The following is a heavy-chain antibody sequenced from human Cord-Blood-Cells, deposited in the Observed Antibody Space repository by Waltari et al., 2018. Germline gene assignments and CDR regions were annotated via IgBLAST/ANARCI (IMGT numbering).Heavy chain of an antibody. CDR1: GGSFSGYY. J-gene: IGHJ6*02. CDR2: INHSGST. Sequence: QVQLQQWGAGLLKPSETLSLTCAVYGGSFSGYYWSWIRQPPGKGLEWIGEINHSGSTNYNPSLKSRVTISVDTSKNQFSLKLSAVTAADTAVCYCARGHVPADFWSGYYYYYYYYGMDVWGQGTTVTVSS. CDR3: ARGHVPADFWSGYYYYYYYYGMDV. D-gene: IGHD3-3*01. V-gene: IGHV4-34*01.